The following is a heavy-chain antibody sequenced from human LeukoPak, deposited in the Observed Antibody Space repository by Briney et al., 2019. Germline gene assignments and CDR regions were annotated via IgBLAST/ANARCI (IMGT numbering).Heavy chain of an antibody. D-gene: IGHD2-15*01. CDR3: ARYCSGGSCYGTGSFDY. CDR2: INHSGST. J-gene: IGHJ4*02. Sequence: PSETLSLTCAVYGGSFSGYYWSWVRQPPGKGLEWVGEINHSGSTNYNPSLKSRVTISVDTSNNQFSLKLSSVTAADTAVYYCARYCSGGSCYGTGSFDYWGQGTLVTVSS. V-gene: IGHV4-34*01. CDR1: GGSFSGYY.